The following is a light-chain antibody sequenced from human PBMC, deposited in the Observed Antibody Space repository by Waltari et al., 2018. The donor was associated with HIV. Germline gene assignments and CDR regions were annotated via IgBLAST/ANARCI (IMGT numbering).Light chain of an antibody. V-gene: IGKV4-1*01. CDR2: WAS. CDR3: QQYYSLPYT. Sequence: DVVVTQSPESLTLSVGERATLKCHSSRSLLYTYNNKNSLAWYQQKPGQRPRLLIYWASTRDSGVPDRFNGSGSGTDFTLPISSLQAEDVAFYSCQQYYSLPYTFGQGTKLEIK. CDR1: RSLLYTYNNKNS. J-gene: IGKJ2*01.